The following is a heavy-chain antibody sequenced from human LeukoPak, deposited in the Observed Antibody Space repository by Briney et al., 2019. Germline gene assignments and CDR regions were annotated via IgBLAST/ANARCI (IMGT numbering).Heavy chain of an antibody. D-gene: IGHD2-2*01. CDR1: GYTFTSYA. CDR3: ARRYCSSTSCYSSYYFDY. J-gene: IGHJ4*02. V-gene: IGHV1-3*01. CDR2: INAGNGNT. Sequence: ASVKVSCKASGYTFTSYAMHWVRQAPGQRLEWMGWINAGNGNTKYSQKFQGRVTITRDTSASTAYMELSRLRSDDTAVYYCARRYCSSTSCYSSYYFDYWGQGTLVTVSS.